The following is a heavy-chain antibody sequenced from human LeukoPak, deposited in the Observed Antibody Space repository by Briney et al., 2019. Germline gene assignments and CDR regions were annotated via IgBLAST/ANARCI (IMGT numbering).Heavy chain of an antibody. D-gene: IGHD2-2*01. Sequence: ASVTVSCKASGYTFTGYYMHWVRQAPGQGLEWMGWINPNSGGTNYAQKFQGRVTTTRDTSISTAYMELSRLRSDDTAVYYCARGYPTTSMGNFDYWGQGTLVTVSS. CDR1: GYTFTGYY. CDR2: INPNSGGT. CDR3: ARGYPTTSMGNFDY. V-gene: IGHV1-2*02. J-gene: IGHJ4*02.